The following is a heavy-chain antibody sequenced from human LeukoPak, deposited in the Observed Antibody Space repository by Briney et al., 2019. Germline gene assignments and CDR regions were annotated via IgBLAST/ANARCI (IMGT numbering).Heavy chain of an antibody. CDR1: GFTPADLA. D-gene: IGHD5-18*01. J-gene: IGHJ6*02. V-gene: IGHV3-49*04. CDR3: SRGPIPLWLHYGMDV. Sequence: GRSLSPSCTLSGFTPADLAISWVRQARRPGREWVGFIRRKVSRGTTENAASVKGRLTISRDDSKSIPYLQMTSLETEATALYYCSRGPIPLWLHYGMDVWGQGTPVTVSS. CDR2: IRRKVSRGTT.